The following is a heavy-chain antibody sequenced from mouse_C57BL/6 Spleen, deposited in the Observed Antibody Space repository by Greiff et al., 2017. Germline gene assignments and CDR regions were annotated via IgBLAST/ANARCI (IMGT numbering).Heavy chain of an antibody. CDR2: INPNNGGT. CDR3: ARDRDGSSYFDY. CDR1: GYTFTDYN. V-gene: IGHV1-18*01. D-gene: IGHD1-1*01. J-gene: IGHJ2*01. Sequence: EVKLQESGPELVKPGASVKIPCKASGYTFTDYNMDWVKQSHGKSLEWIGDINPNNGGTIYNQKFKGKATLTVDKSSSTAYMELRSLTSEDTAVYYCARDRDGSSYFDYWGQGTTLTVSS.